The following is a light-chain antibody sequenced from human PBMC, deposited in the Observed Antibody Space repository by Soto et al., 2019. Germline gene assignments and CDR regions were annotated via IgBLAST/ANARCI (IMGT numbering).Light chain of an antibody. CDR3: QQYGSSPIT. CDR2: GAS. J-gene: IGKJ1*01. CDR1: QSVSSSY. V-gene: IGKV3-20*01. Sequence: EIVLTHSPCTLSLSPVERATLSCSASQSVSSSYLSLYQQKPGQAPRLLIYGASSRATGIPDRFSGTKSGTDFTLTISRMEPEDFAVYYCQQYGSSPITFGQRTKVDIK.